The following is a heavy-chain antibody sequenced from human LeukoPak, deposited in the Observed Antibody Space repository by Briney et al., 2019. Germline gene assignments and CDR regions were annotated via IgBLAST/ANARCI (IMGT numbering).Heavy chain of an antibody. D-gene: IGHD2-2*02. Sequence: ASVKVSCKASGCTFSSYTISWVRQAPGQGLECMGRIIPILGIANYAQKFQGRVTITADKSTSTAYMELSSLRSEDTAVYYCARTRSDIVVVPAAIIWFDPWGQGTLVTVSS. J-gene: IGHJ5*02. V-gene: IGHV1-69*02. CDR1: GCTFSSYT. CDR3: ARTRSDIVVVPAAIIWFDP. CDR2: IIPILGIA.